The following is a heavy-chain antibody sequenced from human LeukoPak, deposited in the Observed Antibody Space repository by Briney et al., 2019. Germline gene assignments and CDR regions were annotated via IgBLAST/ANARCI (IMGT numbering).Heavy chain of an antibody. J-gene: IGHJ4*02. CDR2: IIPILGTA. CDR3: ARDLPHVLVEEQQLTEGDY. CDR1: GGTFSSYA. Sequence: SVKVSCKASGGTFSSYAISWVRQAPGQGLEWMGGIIPILGTANYAQKFQGRVTITADESTSTAYMELSSLRSEDTAVYYCARDLPHVLVEEQQLTEGDYWGQGTLVTVSS. D-gene: IGHD6-13*01. V-gene: IGHV1-69*13.